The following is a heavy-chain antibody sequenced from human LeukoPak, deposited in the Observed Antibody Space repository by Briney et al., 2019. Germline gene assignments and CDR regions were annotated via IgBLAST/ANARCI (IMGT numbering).Heavy chain of an antibody. Sequence: ASVTVSCKVSGGTFSSYAISWVRQAPGQGLEWMGGIIPIFGTANYAQKFQGRVTITADESTSTAYMELNSLRSEDTAVYYCARGRGASYDLGLSWFDPWGQGTLVTVSS. CDR3: ARGRGASYDLGLSWFDP. CDR1: GGTFSSYA. D-gene: IGHD3-3*01. J-gene: IGHJ5*02. V-gene: IGHV1-69*13. CDR2: IIPIFGTA.